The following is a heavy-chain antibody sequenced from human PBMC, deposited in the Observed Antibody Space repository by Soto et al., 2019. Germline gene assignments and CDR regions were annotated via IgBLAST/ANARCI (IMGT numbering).Heavy chain of an antibody. Sequence: XSVKVSCKASGYTFTSYYMRLVRHSPGQRLEWMGIINPSGGSTSYAQKFQGRVTMTTDTSTSTAYMELRSLRSDDTAVYYCARGVGSGSYYNQYNWFDPWGQGTLVTVSS. CDR2: INPSGGST. V-gene: IGHV1-46*01. J-gene: IGHJ5*02. CDR3: ARGVGSGSYYNQYNWFDP. D-gene: IGHD3-10*01. CDR1: GYTFTSYY.